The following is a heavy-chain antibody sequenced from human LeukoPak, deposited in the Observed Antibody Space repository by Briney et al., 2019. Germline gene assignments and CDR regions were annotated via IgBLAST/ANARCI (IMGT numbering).Heavy chain of an antibody. J-gene: IGHJ4*02. CDR1: GYTFTSYD. Sequence: ASVKVSCKASGYTFTSYDINWVRQATGQGLEWMGWMNPNSGNTGYAQKFQGRVTMTRNTSISTAYMELSSLRSEDTAVYYCAREGAAYYYDSSGYGCWGQGTLVTVSS. V-gene: IGHV1-8*01. CDR2: MNPNSGNT. CDR3: AREGAAYYYDSSGYGC. D-gene: IGHD3-22*01.